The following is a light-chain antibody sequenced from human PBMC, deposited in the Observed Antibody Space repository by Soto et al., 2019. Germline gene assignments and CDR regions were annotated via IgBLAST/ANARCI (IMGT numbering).Light chain of an antibody. CDR2: GNR. J-gene: IGLJ3*02. V-gene: IGLV1-40*01. CDR1: SSNIGAGYD. CDR3: AAWDDSLNGRV. Sequence: QSVLTQPPSLSGAPGQRLTISCIGSSSNIGAGYDVHWYQQFPGTAPKLLIYGNRNRPSGVPGRFSGSKSGTSASLAIAGLRAGDEADYYCAAWDDSLNGRVFGGGTKLTVL.